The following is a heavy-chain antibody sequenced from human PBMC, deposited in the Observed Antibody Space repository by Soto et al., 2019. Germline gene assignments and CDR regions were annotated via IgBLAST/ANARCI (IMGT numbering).Heavy chain of an antibody. CDR1: GFTFINHA. D-gene: IGHD3-16*01. CDR2: ISGGGDRT. CDR3: ARKVWGSTTRPDYWYFDL. V-gene: IGHV3-23*01. Sequence: EVQLLESGGGLVQPGGSLRLSCVGSGFTFINHAMNWVRQAPGKGLEWVSGISGGGDRTFDADSVKGRFTISRDNSKNTVNLQMNSLRADDTAVYYCARKVWGSTTRPDYWYFDLWGRGTLVTVSS. J-gene: IGHJ2*01.